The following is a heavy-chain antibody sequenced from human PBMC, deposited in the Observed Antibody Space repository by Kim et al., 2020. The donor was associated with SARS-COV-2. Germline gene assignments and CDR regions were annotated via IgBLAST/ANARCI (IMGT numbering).Heavy chain of an antibody. D-gene: IGHD2-15*01. CDR3: AKGDIVVVVASVGFDY. CDR2: ISYDGSNK. CDR1: GFTFSSYG. V-gene: IGHV3-30*18. Sequence: GGSLRLSCAASGFTFSSYGMHWVRQAPGKGLEWVAVISYDGSNKYYADSVKGRFTISSDNSKNTLYLQMNSLRAEDTAVYYCAKGDIVVVVASVGFDYWGQGTLVTVSS. J-gene: IGHJ4*02.